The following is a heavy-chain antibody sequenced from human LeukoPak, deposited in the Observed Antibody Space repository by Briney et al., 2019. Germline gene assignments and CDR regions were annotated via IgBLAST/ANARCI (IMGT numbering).Heavy chain of an antibody. CDR2: TNPNSGKT. Sequence: ASVKVSCKASGYTIINYDINWVRQAPGQGLEWMGWTNPNSGKTGYARKFQGRITMTRDTSISTAYMELSSLTSEDTAVYYCVRVSWGLLGFYFLGPGTLVTVSS. CDR1: GYTIINYD. J-gene: IGHJ4*02. D-gene: IGHD3-16*01. V-gene: IGHV1-8*02. CDR3: VRVSWGLLGFYF.